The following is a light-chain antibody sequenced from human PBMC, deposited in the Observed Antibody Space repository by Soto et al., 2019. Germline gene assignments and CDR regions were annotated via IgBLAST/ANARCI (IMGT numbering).Light chain of an antibody. Sequence: DIVMTQSPATLSVSPGEGASLSCRASQGIGDTLAWYQQKPGQAPRLLIYGASSRATGIPDRFSGSGSGTDFTLTINRLEPEDFAVYYCQQYGSSRTFGQGTKVDIK. CDR1: QGIGDT. CDR2: GAS. V-gene: IGKV3-20*01. CDR3: QQYGSSRT. J-gene: IGKJ1*01.